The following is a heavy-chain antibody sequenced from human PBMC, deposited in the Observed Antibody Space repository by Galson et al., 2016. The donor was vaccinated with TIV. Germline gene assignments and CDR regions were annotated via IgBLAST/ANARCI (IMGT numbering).Heavy chain of an antibody. CDR2: INAGGDRT. Sequence: SLRLSCAGSGFSFATYSMSWVRQAPGKGPEWVAAINAGGDRTFYADSVRGRFTISRDNSKNRMYLEMKSLRAGDTALYYCAKEGYSSGHCGAFDIWGQGTMVTVSS. CDR1: GFSFATYS. V-gene: IGHV3-23*01. J-gene: IGHJ3*02. CDR3: AKEGYSSGHCGAFDI. D-gene: IGHD3-22*01.